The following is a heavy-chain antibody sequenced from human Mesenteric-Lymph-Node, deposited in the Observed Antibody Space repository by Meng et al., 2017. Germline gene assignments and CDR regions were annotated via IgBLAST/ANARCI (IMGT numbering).Heavy chain of an antibody. V-gene: IGHV4-61*01. CDR3: AVWSGSYYPN. CDR2: FYTTGLT. CDR1: GASVTTDNYY. D-gene: IGHD1-26*01. Sequence: QVRLPESGPGLLRPSETLSLTCTVSGASVTTDNYYWSWIRQPPGKRLEWIGYFYTTGLTNYNPSLKSRVSISVDTFNNQFSLKLNSVTAADTAVYYCAVWSGSYYPNWGQGTLVTVSS. J-gene: IGHJ4*02.